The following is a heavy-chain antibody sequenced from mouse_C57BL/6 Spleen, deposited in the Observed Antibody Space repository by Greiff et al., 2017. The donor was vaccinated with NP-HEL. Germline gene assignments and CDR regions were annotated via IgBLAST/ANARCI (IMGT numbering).Heavy chain of an antibody. CDR1: GYTFTSYT. CDR3: ARKTAQATDY. Sequence: QVQLKQSGAELARPGASVKMSCKASGYTFTSYTMHWVKQRPGQGLEWIGYINPSSGYTRYNQKFKDKATLTADKSSSTAYMQLSSLTSEDSAVYYCARKTAQATDYWGQGTTLTVSS. CDR2: INPSSGYT. J-gene: IGHJ2*01. D-gene: IGHD3-2*02. V-gene: IGHV1-4*01.